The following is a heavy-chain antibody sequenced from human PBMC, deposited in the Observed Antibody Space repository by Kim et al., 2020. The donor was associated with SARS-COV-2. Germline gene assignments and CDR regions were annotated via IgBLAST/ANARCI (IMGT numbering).Heavy chain of an antibody. V-gene: IGHV3-33*01. J-gene: IGHJ4*02. CDR3: ARGPYDSSGYTDY. Sequence: GGSLRLSCAASGFTFSSYCMHWVRQAPGKGLEWVAVIWYDGSNKYYADSVKGRFTISRDNPKNTLYLQMNSLRAEDTAVYYCARGPYDSSGYTDYWGQGTLVTVSS. D-gene: IGHD3-22*01. CDR2: IWYDGSNK. CDR1: GFTFSSYC.